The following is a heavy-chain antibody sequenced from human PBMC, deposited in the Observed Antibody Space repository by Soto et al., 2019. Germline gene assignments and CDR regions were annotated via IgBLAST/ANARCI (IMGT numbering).Heavy chain of an antibody. V-gene: IGHV4-30-2*01. CDR3: AIGYYYGSGSRFWFDP. CDR1: GGSISSGGYS. D-gene: IGHD3-10*01. Sequence: PSETLSLTCAVSGGSISSGGYSWSWIRQPPGKGLEWIGYIYHSGSTYYNPSLKSRVTISVDRSKNQFSLKLSSVTAADTAVYYCAIGYYYGSGSRFWFDPWGQGTLVTVSS. CDR2: IYHSGST. J-gene: IGHJ5*02.